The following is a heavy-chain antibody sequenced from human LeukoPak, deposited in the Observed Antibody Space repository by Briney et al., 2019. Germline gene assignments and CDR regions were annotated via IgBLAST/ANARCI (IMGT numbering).Heavy chain of an antibody. V-gene: IGHV3-74*01. Sequence: GGSLRLSCAASGFTFSSYWIHWVRQAPGKGLVWVSRIKSDGSTNYADSVKGRFTISRDNAKNTVSLQMNSLRAEDTGVYYCARAPSEVGGYYPEYFRHWGQGTLFVVSS. D-gene: IGHD3-22*01. CDR3: ARAPSEVGGYYPEYFRH. CDR1: GFTFSSYW. CDR2: IKSDGST. J-gene: IGHJ1*01.